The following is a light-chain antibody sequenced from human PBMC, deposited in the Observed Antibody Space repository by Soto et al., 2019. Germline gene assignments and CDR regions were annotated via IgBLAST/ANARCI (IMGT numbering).Light chain of an antibody. CDR2: EVS. V-gene: IGLV2-8*01. J-gene: IGLJ1*01. Sequence: QSVLTQPPSASVSFGQSVTISCTGTSSDVGGYNYVSWYQQHPGKAPKLMIYEVSERPSGVPDRFSGSKSGNTASLTVSGLQADDEADYYCSSYSGTNYHYVFGAGTKVT. CDR1: SSDVGGYNY. CDR3: SSYSGTNYHYV.